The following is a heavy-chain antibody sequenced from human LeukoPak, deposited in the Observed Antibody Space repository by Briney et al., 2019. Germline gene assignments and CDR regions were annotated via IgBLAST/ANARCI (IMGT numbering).Heavy chain of an antibody. CDR3: ARRGIAVAGTDY. Sequence: GGSLRLSCAASRLTFSSYSMNWVRQAPGKGLEWVSYISSSSSYIYYADSVKGRFTLSRDNAQKSLYLQMNSLRAEDTAVYYCARRGIAVAGTDYWGQGTLVTVSS. D-gene: IGHD6-19*01. CDR2: ISSSSSYI. CDR1: RLTFSSYS. J-gene: IGHJ4*02. V-gene: IGHV3-21*01.